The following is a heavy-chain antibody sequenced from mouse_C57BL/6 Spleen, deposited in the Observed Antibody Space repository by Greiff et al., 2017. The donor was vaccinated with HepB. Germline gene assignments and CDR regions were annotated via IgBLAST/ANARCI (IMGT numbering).Heavy chain of an antibody. V-gene: IGHV1-82*01. D-gene: IGHD2-3*01. CDR1: GYAFSSSW. Sequence: QVQLKESGPELVKPGASVKISCKASGYAFSSSWMNWVKQRPGKGLEWIGRIYPGDGDTNYNGKFKGKATLTADKSSSTAYMQLSSLTSEDSAVYFCASDGFSYAMDYWGQGTSVTVSS. CDR2: IYPGDGDT. J-gene: IGHJ4*01. CDR3: ASDGFSYAMDY.